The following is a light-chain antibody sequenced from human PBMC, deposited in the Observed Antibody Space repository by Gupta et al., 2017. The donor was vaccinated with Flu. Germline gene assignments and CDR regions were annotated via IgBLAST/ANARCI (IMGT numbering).Light chain of an antibody. Sequence: PSSLSASVGDRVTIACRASQSISGWLAWYQQKPGRAPKLLIYQTSTLESGVPSRFSGSGSGTEFSLTISSLQPDDFANYYCQQYKDYPNTFGQGTRLEIK. CDR1: QSISGW. V-gene: IGKV1-5*03. CDR2: QTS. CDR3: QQYKDYPNT. J-gene: IGKJ5*01.